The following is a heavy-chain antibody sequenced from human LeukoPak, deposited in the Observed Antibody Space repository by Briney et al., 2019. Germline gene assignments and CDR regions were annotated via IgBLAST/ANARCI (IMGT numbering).Heavy chain of an antibody. J-gene: IGHJ4*02. CDR2: MNPNSGNT. V-gene: IGHV1-8*01. Sequence: ASVKVSCKASGYTFTSSDINWVRQATGQGLEWMGWMNPNSGNTGYAQKLQGRVTMTTDTSTSTAYMELRSLRSDDTAVYYCAREGCSYGFDYWGQGTLVTVSS. CDR3: AREGCSYGFDY. D-gene: IGHD5-18*01. CDR1: GYTFTSSD.